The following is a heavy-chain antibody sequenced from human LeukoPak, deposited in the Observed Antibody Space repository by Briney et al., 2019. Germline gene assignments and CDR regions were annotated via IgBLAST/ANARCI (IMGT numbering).Heavy chain of an antibody. CDR2: IYHSGST. Sequence: SETLSLTCTVSGGSISSGGYYWSWIRQPPGKGLEWIGYIYHSGSTYYNPSLKSRVTISVDRSKNQFSLKLSSVTAADTAVYYCARVVRYSSSSWHYYYMDVWGKGTTVTVSS. D-gene: IGHD6-6*01. V-gene: IGHV4-30-2*01. CDR3: ARVVRYSSSSWHYYYMDV. CDR1: GGSISSGGYY. J-gene: IGHJ6*03.